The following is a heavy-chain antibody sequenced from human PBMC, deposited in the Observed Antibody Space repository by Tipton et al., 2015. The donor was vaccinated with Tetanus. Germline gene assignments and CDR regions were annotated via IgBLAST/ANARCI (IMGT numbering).Heavy chain of an antibody. Sequence: TLSLTCTVSGASFSSGDYYWSWIRKPPGKDLEWIGYIYDSGSTYYNPSLKSRVTISEDRSKNQISLRLRSVTAADTAVYYCARVKGTYNHYGLDVWGQGTTVTVAS. D-gene: IGHD3-10*01. CDR3: ARVKGTYNHYGLDV. V-gene: IGHV4-30-4*01. CDR2: IYDSGST. J-gene: IGHJ6*02. CDR1: GASFSSGDYY.